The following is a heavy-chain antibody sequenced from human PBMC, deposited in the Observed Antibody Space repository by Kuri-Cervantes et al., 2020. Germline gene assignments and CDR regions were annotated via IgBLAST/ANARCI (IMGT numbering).Heavy chain of an antibody. D-gene: IGHD6-13*01. V-gene: IGHV3-30*18. Sequence: GGSLRLSCAASGFTFSSYEMNWVRQAPGKGLEWVAVISYDGSDDYYADSLRGRVTISRDNSNNTLYLQINSLRAEDTAVYYCAKDSLGGSWYDGSFQHWGQGTPVTVSS. CDR2: ISYDGSDD. CDR1: GFTFSSYE. CDR3: AKDSLGGSWYDGSFQH. J-gene: IGHJ1*01.